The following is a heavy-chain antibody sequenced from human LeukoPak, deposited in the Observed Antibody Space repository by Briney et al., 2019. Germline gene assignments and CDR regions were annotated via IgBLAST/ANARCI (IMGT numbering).Heavy chain of an antibody. CDR2: IRSDGVEK. J-gene: IGHJ4*02. Sequence: GGSLRLSCTAAGFSLSMYWMSWVRQAPGKGLEWVANIRSDGVEKYYVDSVRGRFTISTDTAKDTLYLQMNSLRADDTAVYYCAREFTGYGNTDYWGQGTLVTVSS. D-gene: IGHD5-12*01. CDR1: GFSLSMYW. CDR3: AREFTGYGNTDY. V-gene: IGHV3-7*03.